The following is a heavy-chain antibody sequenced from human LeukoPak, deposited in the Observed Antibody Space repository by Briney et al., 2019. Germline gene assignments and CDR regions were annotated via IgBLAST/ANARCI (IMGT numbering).Heavy chain of an antibody. CDR3: ARASMYSSSSGVVY. CDR2: INHSGST. CDR1: GGSFSGYY. Sequence: SETLSLTCAVYGGSFSGYYWSWIRQPPGKGLEWIGEINHSGSTNYNPSLKSRVTISVDTSKKQFSLNLSSVTAADTAVYYCARASMYSSSSGVVYWGQGTLVTVSS. D-gene: IGHD6-6*01. V-gene: IGHV4-34*01. J-gene: IGHJ4*02.